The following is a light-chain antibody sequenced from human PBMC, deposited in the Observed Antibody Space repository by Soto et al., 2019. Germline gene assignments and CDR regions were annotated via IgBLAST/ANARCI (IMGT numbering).Light chain of an antibody. J-gene: IGKJ1*01. CDR3: HHSGT. Sequence: EIVMTQSPATLSVSPGERATLSCRASQSVSSSYLAWYQQKPGQAPRPLIYGASSRATGIPDRFSGSGSGTDFTLTISRLEPEDFAVYYCHHSGTFGQGTKVDIK. CDR2: GAS. V-gene: IGKV3-20*01. CDR1: QSVSSSY.